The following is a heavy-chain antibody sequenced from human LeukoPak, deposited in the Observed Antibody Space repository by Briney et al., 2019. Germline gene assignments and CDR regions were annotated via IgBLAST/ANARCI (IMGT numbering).Heavy chain of an antibody. CDR1: GGTFSSYA. V-gene: IGHV1-69*04. D-gene: IGHD3-22*01. Sequence: ASVKVSCKASGGTFSSYAISWVRQAPGQGLEWMGRIIPILGIANDAQKFQGRVTITADKSTSTAYMELSSLRSEDTAVYYCATTYYYDSSGDWDYYFDYWGQGTLVTVSS. CDR3: ATTYYYDSSGDWDYYFDY. J-gene: IGHJ4*02. CDR2: IIPILGIA.